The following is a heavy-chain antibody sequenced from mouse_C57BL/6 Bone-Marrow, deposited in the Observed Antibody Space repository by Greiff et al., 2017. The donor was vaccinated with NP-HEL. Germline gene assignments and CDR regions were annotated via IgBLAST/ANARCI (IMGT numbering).Heavy chain of an antibody. J-gene: IGHJ2*01. D-gene: IGHD2-4*01. CDR2: INPSTGGT. CDR1: GYSFTGYY. CDR3: ARDIDYDFDY. V-gene: IGHV1-43*01. Sequence: VQLKQSGPELVKPGASVKISCKASGYSFTGYYMHWVKQSSEKSLEWIGEINPSTGGTSYNQKFKGKATLPVDKSSSTAYMQLKSLTSEDSAVYYCARDIDYDFDYWGQGTTLTVSS.